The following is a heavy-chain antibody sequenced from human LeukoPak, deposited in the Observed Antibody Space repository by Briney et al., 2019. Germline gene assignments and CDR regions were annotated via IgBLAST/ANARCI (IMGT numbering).Heavy chain of an antibody. Sequence: GESLKISCKGSGYSINNYWIGWVRQMPGKGLEWMGIIYPADSDIRYSPSFQGQVTISADKSISTVYLQWSSLKASDTAMYYCARREYCSGGSCYTWFDPWGQGTLVTVSS. J-gene: IGHJ5*02. D-gene: IGHD2-15*01. V-gene: IGHV5-51*01. CDR3: ARREYCSGGSCYTWFDP. CDR1: GYSINNYW. CDR2: IYPADSDI.